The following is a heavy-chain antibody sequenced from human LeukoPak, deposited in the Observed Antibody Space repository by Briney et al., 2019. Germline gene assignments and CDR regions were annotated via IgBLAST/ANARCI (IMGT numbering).Heavy chain of an antibody. D-gene: IGHD2-15*01. V-gene: IGHV1-18*01. CDR1: GYTFTSYG. CDR3: AREMWPAVVVVAATVSAFDY. Sequence: ASVKVSCKASGYTFTSYGISWVRQAPGQGLEWMGWISAYNGNINYAQKLQGRVSMTTDTSTTTAYMELRSLRSDDTAVYYCAREMWPAVVVVAATVSAFDYWGQGTLVTVSS. CDR2: ISAYNGNI. J-gene: IGHJ4*02.